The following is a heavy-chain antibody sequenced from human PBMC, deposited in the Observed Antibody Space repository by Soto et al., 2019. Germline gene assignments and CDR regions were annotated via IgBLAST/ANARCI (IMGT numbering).Heavy chain of an antibody. D-gene: IGHD4-17*01. CDR3: ARDQSSTVITSTNSDP. CDR1: GFTFSSHA. V-gene: IGHV3-30-3*01. J-gene: IGHJ5*02. Sequence: GGSLRLSCAASGFTFSSHALELVRQPPGKGLECVSVISYDGSTKFYADSVKGRFTISRDNSKNTLYLQMNSLRVEDTAVYYCARDQSSTVITSTNSDPWGQGTLVNVSS. CDR2: ISYDGSTK.